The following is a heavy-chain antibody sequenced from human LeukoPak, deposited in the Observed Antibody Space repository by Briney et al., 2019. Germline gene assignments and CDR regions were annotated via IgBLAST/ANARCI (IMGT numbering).Heavy chain of an antibody. Sequence: GGSLRLSCAASGFTVSSNYMSWVRQAPGKGLEWVANIKQDGSEKYYVDSVKGRFTISRDNAKNSLYLQMNSLRAEDTAVYYCARDSPYYDSIFPNWFDPWGQGTLVTVSS. CDR1: GFTVSSNY. CDR2: IKQDGSEK. CDR3: ARDSPYYDSIFPNWFDP. J-gene: IGHJ5*02. D-gene: IGHD3-3*01. V-gene: IGHV3-7*03.